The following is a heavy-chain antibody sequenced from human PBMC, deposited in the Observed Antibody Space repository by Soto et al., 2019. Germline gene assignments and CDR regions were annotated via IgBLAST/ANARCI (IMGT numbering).Heavy chain of an antibody. J-gene: IGHJ4*02. V-gene: IGHV3-23*01. CDR3: ARGRGHPFDH. Sequence: EVQLLESGGGLVQPGGSLRLSCAASGFTFSSYVMSWVRQAPGKGLEWVSGVGNGAGSTYYADSVKGRFTISRDNSENTLDLQMISLRAEVTAVYYCARGRGHPFDHWGQGTLVTVSS. CDR1: GFTFSSYV. D-gene: IGHD2-15*01. CDR2: VGNGAGST.